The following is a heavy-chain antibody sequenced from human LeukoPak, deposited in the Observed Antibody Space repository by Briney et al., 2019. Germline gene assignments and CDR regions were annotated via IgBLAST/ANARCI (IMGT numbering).Heavy chain of an antibody. CDR2: IYYSGST. V-gene: IGHV4-59*08. CDR1: GRSISSYY. CDR3: ARHYGQGWWSSGWNWFDP. D-gene: IGHD6-19*01. J-gene: IGHJ5*02. Sequence: SETLSLTCTVSGRSISSYYWSWIRQPPGKGLEWIGYIYYSGSTNYNPSLKSRVTISVDTSKNQFSLKLSSVTAADTAVYYCARHYGQGWWSSGWNWFDPWGQGTLVTVSS.